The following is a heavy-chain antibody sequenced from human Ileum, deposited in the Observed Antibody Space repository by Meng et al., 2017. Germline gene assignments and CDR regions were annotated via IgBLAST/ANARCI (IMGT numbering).Heavy chain of an antibody. Sequence: QVQLQESGPGLVKPSQTLSLTCTVSGGSISSGDYYWSWIRQPPGKGLEWIGYIYYSGSTYYNPSLKSRVTISVDTSKNQFSLKLSSVTAADTAVYYCARENTIFGVVWSSWFDPWVQGTLVTVSS. CDR1: GGSISSGDYY. V-gene: IGHV4-30-4*01. D-gene: IGHD3-3*01. CDR3: ARENTIFGVVWSSWFDP. J-gene: IGHJ5*02. CDR2: IYYSGST.